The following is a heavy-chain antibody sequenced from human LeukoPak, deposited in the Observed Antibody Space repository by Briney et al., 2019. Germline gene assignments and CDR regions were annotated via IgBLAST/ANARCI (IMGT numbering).Heavy chain of an antibody. J-gene: IGHJ3*02. CDR1: GFTFSSYW. CDR3: AREGLDIVAAFDI. D-gene: IGHD2-2*03. CDR2: INSDGSST. V-gene: IGHV3-74*01. Sequence: GGSLRLSCAASGFTFSSYWMHWVRQAPGKGLVWVSRINSDGSSTSYADSVKGRFTISRDNAKNTLYLQMSSLRAEDTAVYYCAREGLDIVAAFDIWGQGTMVTVSS.